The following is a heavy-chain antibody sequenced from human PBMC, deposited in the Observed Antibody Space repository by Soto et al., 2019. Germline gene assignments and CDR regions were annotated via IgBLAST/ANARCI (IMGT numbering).Heavy chain of an antibody. J-gene: IGHJ4*02. CDR3: ARDPRIAVAGNFDY. D-gene: IGHD6-19*01. Sequence: ASVKVSCKASGYTFTSYAMHWVRQAPGQRLEWMGWINAGNGNTKYSQKFQGRVTITRDTSASTAYMELSSLRSEDTAVYYCARDPRIAVAGNFDYPGQGTLVTVSS. CDR1: GYTFTSYA. V-gene: IGHV1-3*01. CDR2: INAGNGNT.